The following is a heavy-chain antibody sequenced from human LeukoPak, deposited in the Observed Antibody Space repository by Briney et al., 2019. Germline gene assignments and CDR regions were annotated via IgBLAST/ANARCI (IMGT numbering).Heavy chain of an antibody. CDR1: GGSINSRSHY. CDR3: ARDSGSYSSLDY. CDR2: IYYSGST. Sequence: PSETLSLTCIVSGGSINSRSHYWGWIRQPPGKGLEWIGNIYYSGSTYYNPPLKSRVTISIDTSKNQFSLKLSSVTAADTAVYYCARDSGSYSSLDYWGQGTLVTVSS. J-gene: IGHJ4*02. D-gene: IGHD1-26*01. V-gene: IGHV4-39*07.